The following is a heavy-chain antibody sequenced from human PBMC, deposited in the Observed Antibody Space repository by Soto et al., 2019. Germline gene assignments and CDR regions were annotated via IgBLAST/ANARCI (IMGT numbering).Heavy chain of an antibody. CDR1: GFTFGDYA. V-gene: IGHV3-9*01. CDR2: ISWNSGSI. D-gene: IGHD5-12*01. J-gene: IGHJ4*02. CDR3: AKDKPYGYSGYDSRSGPFDY. Sequence: PGGSRRRSGAASGFTFGDYATPWGRQAPGEGLEWFSGISWNSGSIGYADSVKGRFTISRDNAKTSLYLQMNSLRAEDTALYYCAKDKPYGYSGYDSRSGPFDYWGQGTLVTVSS.